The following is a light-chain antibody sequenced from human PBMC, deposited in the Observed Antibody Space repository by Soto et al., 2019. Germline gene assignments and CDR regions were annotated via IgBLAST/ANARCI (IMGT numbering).Light chain of an antibody. CDR2: KIS. J-gene: IGKJ2*01. V-gene: IGKV2-24*01. CDR1: QSLVHIDGNTY. Sequence: DIVLTQTRLSSPVTLGQPASISCRSSQSLVHIDGNTYFNWLQQRPGQPPSPLIYKISNRFPGVPDRFSGSGAGTDFTLKISRVEAEDVGVYYCMQATQSYTFGQGTRLEIK. CDR3: MQATQSYT.